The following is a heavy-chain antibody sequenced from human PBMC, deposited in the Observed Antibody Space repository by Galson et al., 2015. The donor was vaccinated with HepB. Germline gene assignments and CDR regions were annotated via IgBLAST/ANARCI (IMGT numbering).Heavy chain of an antibody. CDR3: AKGAYRNILMAGGWFDP. V-gene: IGHV3-30*18. Sequence: SLRLSCAASGFTFSASGMHWVRQAPGKGPECVAGISDDGSKKSQGDSVKGRFTISRDTSEKTLFLEMNSLRVEDTAVSYCAKGAYRNILMAGGWFDPWGQGTLVIVSS. D-gene: IGHD2-8*01. CDR1: GFTFSASG. J-gene: IGHJ5*02. CDR2: ISDDGSKK.